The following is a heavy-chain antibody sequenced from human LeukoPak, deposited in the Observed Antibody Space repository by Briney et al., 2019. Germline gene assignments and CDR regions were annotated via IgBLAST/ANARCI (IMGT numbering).Heavy chain of an antibody. CDR1: GFTFSSYD. V-gene: IGHV3-13*01. CDR3: ARAYPYDSSGYGAFDI. D-gene: IGHD3-22*01. J-gene: IGHJ3*02. CDR2: IGTAGDT. Sequence: GGSLRLSCAASGFTFSSYDMHWVRQATGKGLEWVSAIGTAGDTYYPGSVRGRFTISRENAKNSLYLQMNSLRAGDTAVYYCARAYPYDSSGYGAFDIWGQGTMVTVSS.